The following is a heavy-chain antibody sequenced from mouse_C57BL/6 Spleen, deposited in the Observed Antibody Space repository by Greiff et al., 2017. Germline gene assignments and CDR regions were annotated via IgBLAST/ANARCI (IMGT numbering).Heavy chain of an antibody. Sequence: EVKLVESGGDLVKPGGSLKLSCAASGFTFSSYGMSWVRQTPDKRLEWVATISSGGSYTYYPDSVKGRFTISRDNAKNTLYLQMSSLKSEDTAMYYCATHYYGIYYFDYWGQGTTLTVSS. D-gene: IGHD1-1*01. V-gene: IGHV5-6*01. CDR1: GFTFSSYG. J-gene: IGHJ2*01. CDR2: ISSGGSYT. CDR3: ATHYYGIYYFDY.